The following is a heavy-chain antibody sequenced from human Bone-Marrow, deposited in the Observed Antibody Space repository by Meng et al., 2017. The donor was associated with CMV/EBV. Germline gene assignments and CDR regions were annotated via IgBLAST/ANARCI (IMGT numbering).Heavy chain of an antibody. J-gene: IGHJ4*02. V-gene: IGHV5-10-1*01. Sequence: GYSFTRYWIRGVRQMPGKGLEWMGRIDPSDSYTNYSPSFQGHVTISADKSISTAYLQWSSLKASDTAMYYCASQASHCSSTSCLIDYWGQGTLVTVSS. CDR3: ASQASHCSSTSCLIDY. CDR1: GYSFTRYW. D-gene: IGHD2-2*01. CDR2: IDPSDSYT.